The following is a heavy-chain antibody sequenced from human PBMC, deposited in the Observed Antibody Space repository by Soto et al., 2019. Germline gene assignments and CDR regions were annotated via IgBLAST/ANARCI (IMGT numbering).Heavy chain of an antibody. CDR3: AGPGYSSQDY. D-gene: IGHD5-18*01. J-gene: IGHJ4*02. V-gene: IGHV3-23*01. Sequence: GGSLRLSCAASGFTCSRFALSWVRQAPGKGLEWVSAISGSGDGTDYADSVKGRFTISRDNSKNTLYLQMNSLRAEDTAVYYCAGPGYSSQDYWGQGALVTVSS. CDR2: ISGSGDGT. CDR1: GFTCSRFA.